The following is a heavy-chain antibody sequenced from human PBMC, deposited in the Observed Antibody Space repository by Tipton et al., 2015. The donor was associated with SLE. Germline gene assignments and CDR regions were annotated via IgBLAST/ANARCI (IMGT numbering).Heavy chain of an antibody. Sequence: TLSLTCTVSGASINSSNYYWGWIRQPPGKGLEWIGNIFYGGSTSHNPSLKSRVTISVDTSKNQFYLMLSSVTAADTAVYYCAKGGGFGRSGNWVDPWGQGTLVTVSS. D-gene: IGHD3-10*01. CDR2: IFYGGST. V-gene: IGHV4-39*07. CDR1: GASINSSNYY. CDR3: AKGGGFGRSGNWVDP. J-gene: IGHJ5*02.